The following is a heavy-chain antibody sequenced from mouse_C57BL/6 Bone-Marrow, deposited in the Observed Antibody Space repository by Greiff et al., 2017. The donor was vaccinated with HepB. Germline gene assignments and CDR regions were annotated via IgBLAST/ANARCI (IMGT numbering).Heavy chain of an antibody. J-gene: IGHJ3*01. D-gene: IGHD2-4*01. CDR1: GFSFNTYA. Sequence: EVKLVESGGGLVQPKGSLKLSCAASGFSFNTYAMNWVRQAPGKGLEWVARIRSKSNNYATYYADSVKDRFTISRDDSESMLYLQMNNLKTEDTAMYYCVRPFPYDYAWFAYWGQGTLVTVSA. CDR2: IRSKSNNYAT. V-gene: IGHV10-1*01. CDR3: VRPFPYDYAWFAY.